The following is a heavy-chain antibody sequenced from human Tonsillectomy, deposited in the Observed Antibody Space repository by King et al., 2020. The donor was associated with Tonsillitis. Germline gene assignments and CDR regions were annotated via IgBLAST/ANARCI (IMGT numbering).Heavy chain of an antibody. J-gene: IGHJ6*02. CDR2: IRYDTSNK. CDR1: GFTFSSYG. V-gene: IGHV3-30*02. D-gene: IGHD3-3*01. CDR3: AKDSGAYYDFPYGMDV. Sequence: VQLVESGGGVVQPGGSLRLSCAASGFTFSSYGMHWVRQAPDKGLEWVAFIRYDTSNKYYADSVKGRFTISRDKSKHTLYLEMNSLRAEDTAVYYCAKDSGAYYDFPYGMDVWGQGTTVTVSS.